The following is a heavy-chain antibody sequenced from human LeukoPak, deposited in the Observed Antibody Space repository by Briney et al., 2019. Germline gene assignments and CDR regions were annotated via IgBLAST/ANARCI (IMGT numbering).Heavy chain of an antibody. CDR3: ASPIAAAGTGSGAFDI. Sequence: GESLKISCKGSGYSFTSYWIGWVRQMPGKGLEWMGIIYPGDSDTRYSPSFQGQVTISADKSISTAYLQWSSLKASDTAMYYCASPIAAAGTGSGAFDIWGQGTMVTVSS. CDR1: GYSFTSYW. D-gene: IGHD6-13*01. CDR2: IYPGDSDT. V-gene: IGHV5-51*01. J-gene: IGHJ3*02.